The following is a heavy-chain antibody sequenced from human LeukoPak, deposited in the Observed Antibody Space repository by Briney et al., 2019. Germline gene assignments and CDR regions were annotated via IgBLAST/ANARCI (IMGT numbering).Heavy chain of an antibody. V-gene: IGHV4-59*01. D-gene: IGHD3-22*01. CDR3: ARDKRYYDSSAMDV. J-gene: IGHJ6*02. CDR2: IYYSGST. Sequence: PSETLSLTCIVSGGSISSYYWSWIRQPPGKGLEWIGYIYYSGSTNYNPSLKSRVTISLDTSKNQFSLKLSSVTAADTAVYYCARDKRYYDSSAMDVWGQGTTVTVSS. CDR1: GGSISSYY.